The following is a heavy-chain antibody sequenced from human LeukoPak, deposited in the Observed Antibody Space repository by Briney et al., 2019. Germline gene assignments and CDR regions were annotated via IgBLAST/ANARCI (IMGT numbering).Heavy chain of an antibody. CDR2: IYPGDSDI. Sequence: LGESLKISCKGSGYTFDTYWIGWVRQMPGKGLEWMGIIYPGDSDIRYSPSFQGQVTISADKSISTAYLQWSGLKASDTAMYYCARLQGQIGSSCNYWGQGTLVTVSS. J-gene: IGHJ4*02. D-gene: IGHD6-13*01. CDR1: GYTFDTYW. V-gene: IGHV5-51*01. CDR3: ARLQGQIGSSCNY.